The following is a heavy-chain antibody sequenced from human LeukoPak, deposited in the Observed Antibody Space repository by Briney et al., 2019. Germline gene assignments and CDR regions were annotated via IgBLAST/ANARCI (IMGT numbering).Heavy chain of an antibody. CDR1: GGSISSISYY. CDR2: IYTSGST. V-gene: IGHV4-61*02. D-gene: IGHD2-2*01. CDR3: ARASTSYYYYMDA. J-gene: IGHJ6*03. Sequence: SETLSLTCTVSGGSISSISYYWAWIRQPAGKGLEWIGRIYTSGSTNYNPSLKSRVTISVDTSKNQFSLKLSSVTAADTAVYYCARASTSYYYYMDAWGKGTTVTISS.